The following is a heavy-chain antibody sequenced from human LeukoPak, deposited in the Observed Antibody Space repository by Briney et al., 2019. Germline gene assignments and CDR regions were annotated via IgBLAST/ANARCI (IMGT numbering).Heavy chain of an antibody. D-gene: IGHD3-16*01. V-gene: IGHV3-30*18. Sequence: GGSLRLSCAASGFTFSSYDMHWGRQAPGKGLEWVAVISFDGGNKYYADSVKGRFTISRDNSENTLYLQMSSLRAADTAVYYCAKDQGADWGQGTLLTVSS. J-gene: IGHJ4*02. CDR2: ISFDGGNK. CDR3: AKDQGAD. CDR1: GFTFSSYD.